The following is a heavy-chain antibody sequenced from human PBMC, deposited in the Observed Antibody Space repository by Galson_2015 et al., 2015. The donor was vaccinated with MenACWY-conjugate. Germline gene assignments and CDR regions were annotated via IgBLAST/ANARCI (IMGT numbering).Heavy chain of an antibody. CDR2: IYPGDSET. D-gene: IGHD6-13*01. V-gene: IGHV5-51*01. Sequence: QSGAEVKKPGESLKISCKGSGYTVTSYWIGWVRQMPGKGLDWMGIIYPGDSETRYSPSFQGRVTISADKSISTAYLQWSSLKASDSAMYYCARPASGHSSSCDYWGQGTRVTVSA. J-gene: IGHJ4*02. CDR1: GYTVTSYW. CDR3: ARPASGHSSSCDY.